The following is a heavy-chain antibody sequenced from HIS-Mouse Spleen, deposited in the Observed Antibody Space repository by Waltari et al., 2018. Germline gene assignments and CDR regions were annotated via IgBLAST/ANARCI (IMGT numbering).Heavy chain of an antibody. Sequence: EVQLVETGGGLIQPGGSLRLACAVSGFTVGGNYMSWVRQAPGKGLEWVSVIYSGGSTYYADSVKGRFTISRDNSKNTLYLQMNSLRAEDTAVYYCARHYYYGSGSYYFDYWGQGTLVTVSS. CDR3: ARHYYYGSGSYYFDY. D-gene: IGHD3-10*01. J-gene: IGHJ4*02. CDR2: IYSGGST. CDR1: GFTVGGNY. V-gene: IGHV3-53*02.